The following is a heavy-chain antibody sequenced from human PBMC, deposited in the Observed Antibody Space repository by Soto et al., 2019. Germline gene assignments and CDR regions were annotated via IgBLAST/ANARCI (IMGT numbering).Heavy chain of an antibody. CDR1: SSW. CDR2: IHHSGTT. Sequence: SSWWYRCINQPPGKGLEWIGEIHHSGTTYCNPALESRLSISLDAPRNQFSLRLSSVTAADTAVYYCEGKGDLSYAWAYRGHGTPVTVSS. D-gene: IGHD7-27*01. CDR3: EGKGDLSYAWAY. J-gene: IGHJ4*01. V-gene: IGHV4-4*02.